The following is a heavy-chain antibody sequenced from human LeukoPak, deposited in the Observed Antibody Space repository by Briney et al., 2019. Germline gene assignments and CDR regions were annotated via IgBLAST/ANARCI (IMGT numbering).Heavy chain of an antibody. CDR3: AKDQDYDYIWGSSRV. V-gene: IGHV3-23*01. D-gene: IGHD3-16*02. J-gene: IGHJ4*02. CDR1: GFTFSDYA. Sequence: GGSLRLSCVVSGFTFSDYAMSWVRQAPGKGLEWVSAIGSGASTIYADSVRGRFTISRDNSKNTLYLQMDSLRAEDTAVYYCAKDQDYDYIWGSSRVWGQGTLVTVSS. CDR2: IGSGAST.